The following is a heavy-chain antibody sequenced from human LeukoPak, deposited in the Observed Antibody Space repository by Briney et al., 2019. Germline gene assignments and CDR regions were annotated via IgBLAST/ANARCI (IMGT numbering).Heavy chain of an antibody. CDR2: TSSSDAGT. D-gene: IGHD1-1*01. Sequence: GGSLRLSCAASGFALSSYAMSWVRQAPGKGLEWVSATSSSDAGTYHAESVRGRFTISRDNSKNTLYLQMNSLRAEDTAVYYCARSRYEGDYWGQGTLVTVSS. V-gene: IGHV3-23*01. J-gene: IGHJ4*02. CDR1: GFALSSYA. CDR3: ARSRYEGDY.